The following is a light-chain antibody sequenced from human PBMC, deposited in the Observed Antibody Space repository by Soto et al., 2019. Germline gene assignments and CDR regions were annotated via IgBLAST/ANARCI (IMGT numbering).Light chain of an antibody. CDR1: NIGSKS. J-gene: IGLJ2*01. CDR3: QVWDSSSDHVV. V-gene: IGLV3-21*04. CDR2: YDS. Sequence: SSELTQPPSVSVAPGKTARITCGGNNIGSKSVHWYQQKPGQAPVLVIYYDSDRPSGIPERFSGSNSGNTATLTISRAEAGDEADYYCQVWDSSSDHVVFGGGTKLTVL.